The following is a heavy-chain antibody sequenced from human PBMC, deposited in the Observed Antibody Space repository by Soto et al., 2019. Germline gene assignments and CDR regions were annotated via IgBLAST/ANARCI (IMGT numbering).Heavy chain of an antibody. Sequence: GGSLRLSCAASGFTFSSYAMSWVRQAPGKGLEWVSAISGSGGTTYYADSVKGRFTISRDNSKNTLYLQMSSLRADDTAIYYCAKGETYDYVWGSYLHYFDYWGQGTLVTVSS. D-gene: IGHD3-16*02. CDR2: ISGSGGTT. V-gene: IGHV3-23*01. CDR1: GFTFSSYA. J-gene: IGHJ4*02. CDR3: AKGETYDYVWGSYLHYFDY.